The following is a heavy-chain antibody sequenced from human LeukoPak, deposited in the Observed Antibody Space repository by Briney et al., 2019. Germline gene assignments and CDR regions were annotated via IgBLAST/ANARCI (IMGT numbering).Heavy chain of an antibody. D-gene: IGHD3-10*01. V-gene: IGHV3-11*01. CDR2: ISSSGSKI. Sequence: PGGSLRLSCEASGFIFRNYYMNWIRQTPGKGLEWVSYISSSGSKIYYADSVKGRFTISRDNAKNSLYLQTNSLTAEDTAIYYCAKDPVPSYYGSGSADYWGQGTLVTVSS. J-gene: IGHJ4*02. CDR1: GFIFRNYY. CDR3: AKDPVPSYYGSGSADY.